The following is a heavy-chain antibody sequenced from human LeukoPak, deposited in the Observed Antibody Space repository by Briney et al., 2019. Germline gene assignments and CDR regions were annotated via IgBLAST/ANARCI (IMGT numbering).Heavy chain of an antibody. V-gene: IGHV1-46*01. CDR1: GYTFTSYD. Sequence: ASVKVSCKASGYTFTSYDISWVRQATGQGLEWMGIINPSGGSTNYAQKFQGRVTMTRDTSTNTVYMELSSLRSEDTAVYYCARDWHWGFDLWGRGTLVTVSS. CDR3: ARDWHWGFDL. CDR2: INPSGGST. J-gene: IGHJ2*01.